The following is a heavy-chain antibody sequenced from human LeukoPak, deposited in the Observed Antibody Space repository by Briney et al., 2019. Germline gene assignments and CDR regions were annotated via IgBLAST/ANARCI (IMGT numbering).Heavy chain of an antibody. CDR3: ARESYSHIDY. J-gene: IGHJ4*02. CDR1: GFTFSSYG. D-gene: IGHD5-18*01. V-gene: IGHV3-33*01. CDR2: IWYDGSNK. Sequence: GGSLRLSCAASGFTFSSYGMHWVSQAPGKGLEWVAVIWYDGSNKYYADSVKGRFTISRDNSKNKLYLQMNSLRAEDTAVYYCARESYSHIDYWGQGTLVTVSS.